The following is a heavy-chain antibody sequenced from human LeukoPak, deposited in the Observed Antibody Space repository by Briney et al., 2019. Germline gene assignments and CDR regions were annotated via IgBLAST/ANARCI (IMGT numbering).Heavy chain of an antibody. CDR3: AKDGYNYDSSGHFDY. J-gene: IGHJ4*02. D-gene: IGHD3-22*01. CDR1: GFTFSLFA. CDR2: ISGSHGAT. V-gene: IGHV3-23*01. Sequence: GGSLRLPCAASGFTFSLFAMHWVRQAPGKGLQWVSAISGSHGATYQEDAASVKGRFTISRDNSKNALYLQINNLSAEDTAGYYCAKDGYNYDSSGHFDYWGQGTLVSVSS.